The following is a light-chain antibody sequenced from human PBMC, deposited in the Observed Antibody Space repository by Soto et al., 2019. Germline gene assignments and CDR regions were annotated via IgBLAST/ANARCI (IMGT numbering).Light chain of an antibody. Sequence: DIQMTQSPSTLSGSVGDRVTITCRASQTISSWLAWYQQKPGKAPKLLIYKASTLKSGVPSRFSGSGSGTEFTLTISSLQPEDFATYYCLQHNSYPFGQGTRLEIK. CDR3: LQHNSYP. CDR2: KAS. V-gene: IGKV1-5*03. J-gene: IGKJ5*01. CDR1: QTISSW.